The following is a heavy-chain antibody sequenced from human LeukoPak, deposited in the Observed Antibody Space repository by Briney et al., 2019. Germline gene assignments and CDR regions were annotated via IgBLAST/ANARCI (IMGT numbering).Heavy chain of an antibody. V-gene: IGHV3-23*01. CDR1: GFAFSSQA. CDR2: ISDGGGST. Sequence: GGSLRLSCAASGFAFSSQAMGWVRPAPGKGLEWVSAISDGGGSTYYADSVKGRFTISRDNSKNTLFLQMNSLRAEDTAVYYCAKDARRASGWYFFDYWGQGTLVTVSS. CDR3: AKDARRASGWYFFDY. D-gene: IGHD6-19*01. J-gene: IGHJ4*02.